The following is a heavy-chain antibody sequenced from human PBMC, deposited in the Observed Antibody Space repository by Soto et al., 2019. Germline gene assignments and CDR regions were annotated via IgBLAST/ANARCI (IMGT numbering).Heavy chain of an antibody. D-gene: IGHD3-10*01. CDR3: ARDRKYYGSGSYPRVYYYGMDV. CDR1: GFSVSDYA. CDR2: ISGSGDGT. V-gene: IGHV3-23*01. J-gene: IGHJ6*02. Sequence: PGGSLRLSCAASGFSVSDYAMSWVRQAPGKGLEWVSSISGSGDGTYYGDSVKGRLTLSRDTSQKTLYLQMNNLRGEDMAVYFCARDRKYYGSGSYPRVYYYGMDVWGQGTTVTVSS.